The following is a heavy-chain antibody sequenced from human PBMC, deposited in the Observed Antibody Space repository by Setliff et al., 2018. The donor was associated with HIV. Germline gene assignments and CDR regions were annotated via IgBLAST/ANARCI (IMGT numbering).Heavy chain of an antibody. CDR1: GGSISSGTYF. CDR3: ARSLLPSITVAGTIGY. Sequence: SETLSLTCTVSGGSISSGTYFWSWIRQPAGKGLEWIGHIHTGGNANYNPSLNSRVTISVDTSKNHFSLKLSSVTAADTAVYYCARSLLPSITVAGTIGYWGQGSLVTVSS. J-gene: IGHJ4*02. CDR2: IHTGGNA. V-gene: IGHV4-61*09. D-gene: IGHD6-19*01.